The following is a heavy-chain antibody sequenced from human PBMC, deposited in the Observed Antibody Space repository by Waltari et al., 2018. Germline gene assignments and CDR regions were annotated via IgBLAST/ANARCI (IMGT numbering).Heavy chain of an antibody. CDR1: GFTFSTHN. D-gene: IGHD5-12*01. V-gene: IGHV3-23*04. CDR2: NSVSTGAS. Sequence: EVHLVESGGGLVQPGGSLRLSCAASGFTFSTHNMGWLRQAPGKGVGWVLLNSVSTGASHYADAVKGRFTISRDNPKNTLYLQMNSLRAEDTAVYYCAKGGIEARLTDYWGQGTLVTVSS. CDR3: AKGGIEARLTDY. J-gene: IGHJ4*02.